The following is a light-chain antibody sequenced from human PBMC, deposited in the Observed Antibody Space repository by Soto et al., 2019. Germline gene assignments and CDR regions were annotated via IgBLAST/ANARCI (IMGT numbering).Light chain of an antibody. CDR3: SSYAGSNNLV. J-gene: IGLJ2*01. CDR1: SSDVGGYNY. CDR2: EVS. Sequence: QSALTQPPSASGSPGQSVTISCTGTSSDVGGYNYVSWYQQHPGKAPKLMIYEVSQRPSGVPDRFSGSKSGNTASLTVSGLQAEDEADYCCSSYAGSNNLVFGGGTQLTV. V-gene: IGLV2-8*01.